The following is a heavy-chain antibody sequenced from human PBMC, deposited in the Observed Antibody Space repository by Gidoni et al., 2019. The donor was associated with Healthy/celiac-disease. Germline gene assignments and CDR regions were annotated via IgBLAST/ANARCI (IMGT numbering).Heavy chain of an antibody. CDR1: GFPGSSNY. CDR3: AVHDFWSGYYTGWGNNFDY. Sequence: EVQLVETGGGLIQPGGSLRLSCAASGFPGSSNYLSWVRQAPGKGLEWVSVIYSGGSTYYADSVKGRFTISRDNSKNTLYLQMNSLRAEDTAVYYCAVHDFWSGYYTGWGNNFDYWGQGTLVTVSS. V-gene: IGHV3-53*02. J-gene: IGHJ4*02. D-gene: IGHD3-3*01. CDR2: IYSGGST.